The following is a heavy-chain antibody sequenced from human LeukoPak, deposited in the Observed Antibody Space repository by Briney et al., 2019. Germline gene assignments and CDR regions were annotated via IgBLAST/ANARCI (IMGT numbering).Heavy chain of an antibody. CDR3: ARHRDHYYDSSGYDY. D-gene: IGHD3-22*01. J-gene: IGHJ4*02. V-gene: IGHV4-4*07. CDR1: GGSISSYY. CDR2: IYTSGST. Sequence: SETLSLTCTVSGGSISSYYWNWIRQPAGKGLEWIGRIYTSGSTNYNPSIKSRVTMSVDTSKNQFSLKLSSVTAADTAVYYCARHRDHYYDSSGYDYWGQGTLVTVSS.